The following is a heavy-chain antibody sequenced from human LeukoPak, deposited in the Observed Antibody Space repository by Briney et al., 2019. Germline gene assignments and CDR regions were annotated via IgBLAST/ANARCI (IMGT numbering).Heavy chain of an antibody. Sequence: PSETLSLTCAVSGGSISSDDWCSWVRQPPGKGLEWIGSIYYTGSTYHNPSLQSRVSISLDTSKNQFSLKLNSVTAADTAVYYCARLRLAVAVPWGQGTLVTVSS. D-gene: IGHD6-19*01. J-gene: IGHJ4*02. CDR3: ARLRLAVAVP. V-gene: IGHV4-4*02. CDR2: IYYTGST. CDR1: GGSISSDDW.